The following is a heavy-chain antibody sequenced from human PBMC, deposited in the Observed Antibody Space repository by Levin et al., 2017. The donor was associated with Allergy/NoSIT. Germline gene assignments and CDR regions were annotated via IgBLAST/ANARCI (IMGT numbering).Heavy chain of an antibody. V-gene: IGHV3-11*05. D-gene: IGHD1-1*01. J-gene: IGHJ4*02. CDR3: ARDHRVLDY. CDR1: GFTFSDYY. CDR2: ISSSSSYT. Sequence: GESLKISCAASGFTFSDYYMSWIRQAPGKGLEWVSYISSSSSYTNYADSVKGRFTISRDNAKNSLYLQMNSLRAEDTAVYYCARDHRVLDYWGQGTLVTVSS.